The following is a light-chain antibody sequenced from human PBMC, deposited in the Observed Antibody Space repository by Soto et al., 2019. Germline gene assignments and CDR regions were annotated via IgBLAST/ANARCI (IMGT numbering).Light chain of an antibody. CDR3: SSYTSSSYVI. CDR2: EVS. CDR1: SSDVGSYNR. Sequence: QSALTQPPSVSGSPGQSVTISCTGTSSDVGSYNRVSWYQQPPGTAPKLMIYEVSNRPSGVPDRFSGSKSGNTASLTISGLQAEDEADYYCSSYTSSSYVIFGGGTKLTFL. J-gene: IGLJ2*01. V-gene: IGLV2-18*02.